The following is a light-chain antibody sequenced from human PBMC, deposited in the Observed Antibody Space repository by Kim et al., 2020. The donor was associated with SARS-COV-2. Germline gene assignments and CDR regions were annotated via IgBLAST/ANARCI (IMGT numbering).Light chain of an antibody. CDR2: RDG. V-gene: IGLV3-9*01. CDR3: QVWDSSPVI. Sequence: VALGQTARITGGGNNIGSKDVHWYQRKPGQAPVLVIYRDGDRPSGIPERFSGSNSGNTATLTISRAQAGDEADYYCQVWDSSPVIFGGGTQLTVL. CDR1: NIGSKD. J-gene: IGLJ2*01.